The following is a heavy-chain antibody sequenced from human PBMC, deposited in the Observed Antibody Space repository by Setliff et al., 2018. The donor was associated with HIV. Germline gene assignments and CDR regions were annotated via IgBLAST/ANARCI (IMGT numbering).Heavy chain of an antibody. CDR3: ARPRVFDSFDV. J-gene: IGHJ3*01. CDR2: ISPNNGAA. Sequence: GASVKVSCKATEYMILGYKMNWVRQAPGQGLEWIGRISPNNGAAEYAPKFQGRVSMTLDTSISTAYLEIPRLTSDDAAVYFCARPRVFDSFDVWGQGTKVTVSS. V-gene: IGHV1-2*06. CDR1: EYMILGYK. D-gene: IGHD6-6*01.